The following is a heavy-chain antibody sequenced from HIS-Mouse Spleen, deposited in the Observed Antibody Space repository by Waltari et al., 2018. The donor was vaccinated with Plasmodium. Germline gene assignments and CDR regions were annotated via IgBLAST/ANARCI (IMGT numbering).Heavy chain of an antibody. CDR3: ARHKKRGQLVRGYFDY. Sequence: QVTLRESGPALVKPTQPLTLTCTFSGFSLSTSGMCVRWIRQPPGKALEWLARMDWDDDKYYSTSLKTRLTISKDTSKNQVVLTMTNMDPVDTATYYCARHKKRGQLVRGYFDYWGQGTLVTVSS. V-gene: IGHV2-70*15. D-gene: IGHD6-6*01. CDR2: MDWDDDK. CDR1: GFSLSTSGMC. J-gene: IGHJ4*02.